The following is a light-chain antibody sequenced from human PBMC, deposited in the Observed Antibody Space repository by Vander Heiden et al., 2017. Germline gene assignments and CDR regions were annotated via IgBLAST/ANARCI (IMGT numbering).Light chain of an antibody. V-gene: IGLV1-44*01. CDR1: SSNIGSTT. J-gene: IGLJ2*01. CDR3: AAWDDSLNGVV. Sequence: QSVLTQPPSASGTPGQRVTISCSGSSSNIGSTTVNWSQQLPGTAPKLLIYSNNQRPSVVPDRFSGSKSGTSASLAISGLQSEDEADYYCAAWDDSLNGVVFGGGTKLTVL. CDR2: SNN.